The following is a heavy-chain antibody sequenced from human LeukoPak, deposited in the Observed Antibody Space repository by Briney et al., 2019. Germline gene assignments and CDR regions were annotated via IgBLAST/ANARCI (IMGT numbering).Heavy chain of an antibody. J-gene: IGHJ5*02. Sequence: PSETLSLTCTVSGGSISSSSYYWGWIRQPPGKGLEWIGSIYYSGSTYYNPSLKSRVTISVDTSKNQFSLKLSSVTAADTAVYYCARIIYYGSESNWFDPWGQGTLVTVSS. CDR2: IYYSGST. CDR3: ARIIYYGSESNWFDP. V-gene: IGHV4-39*01. CDR1: GGSISSSSYY. D-gene: IGHD3-10*01.